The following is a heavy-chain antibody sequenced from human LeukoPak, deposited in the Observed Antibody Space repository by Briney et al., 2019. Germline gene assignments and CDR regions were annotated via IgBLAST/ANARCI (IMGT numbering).Heavy chain of an antibody. D-gene: IGHD2-2*01. CDR1: GGSISGYW. Sequence: SETLSLTCTVSGGSISGYWWSWIRQPPGKGLEWIGNIHHRMGTYSNPSLKGRVTISADTSKNQFSLTLSSVTAADTAVYYCARARGYCSSTSCYGCCYYYYYGMDVWGQGTTVTVSS. CDR3: ARARGYCSSTSCYGCCYYYYYGMDV. CDR2: IHHRMGT. J-gene: IGHJ6*02. V-gene: IGHV4-59*12.